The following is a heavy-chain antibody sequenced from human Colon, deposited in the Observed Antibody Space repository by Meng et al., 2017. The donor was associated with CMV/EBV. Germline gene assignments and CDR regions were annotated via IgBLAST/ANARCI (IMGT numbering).Heavy chain of an antibody. CDR2: ISYDESGT. CDR1: GFTLSSYA. Sequence: GGSLRLSYAASGFTLSSYAMHWVRQAPGKGLEWVAVISYDESGTYYADSVKGRFTVSRDHSKNTLFLQINSLRGEDTAVYYCARDGLADTAFTYYYYSGMDVWGHGTTVTVSS. D-gene: IGHD6-19*01. V-gene: IGHV3-30*04. CDR3: ARDGLADTAFTYYYYSGMDV. J-gene: IGHJ6*02.